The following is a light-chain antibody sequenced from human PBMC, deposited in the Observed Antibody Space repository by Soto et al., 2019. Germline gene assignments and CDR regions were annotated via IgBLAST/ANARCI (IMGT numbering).Light chain of an antibody. Sequence: EIVLTQSPGTLSLSPGERATLSCRASQSVSSGCLAWYQQKPGQAPRLLIYGASSRATGIPDRFSGSGSGTDFTLTISRLEPEDFAVYYCQQYGSSPTFGQGTKVDIK. J-gene: IGKJ1*01. CDR1: QSVSSGC. V-gene: IGKV3-20*01. CDR2: GAS. CDR3: QQYGSSPT.